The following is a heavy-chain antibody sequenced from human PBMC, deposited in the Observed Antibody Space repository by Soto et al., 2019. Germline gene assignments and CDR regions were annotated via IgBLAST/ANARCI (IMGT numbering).Heavy chain of an antibody. CDR2: MNPNSGNT. J-gene: IGHJ5*02. Sequence: AAVKVSCKASGYTFTSYDINWVRQATGQGLEWMGWMNPNSGNTGYAQKFQGRVTMTRNTSISTAYMELSSLRSEDTAVYYCARGRGRGVIIYSNWFDPWGQGTLVTVSS. D-gene: IGHD3-10*01. V-gene: IGHV1-8*01. CDR1: GYTFTSYD. CDR3: ARGRGRGVIIYSNWFDP.